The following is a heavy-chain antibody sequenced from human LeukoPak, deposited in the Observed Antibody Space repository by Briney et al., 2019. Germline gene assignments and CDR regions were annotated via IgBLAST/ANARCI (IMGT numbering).Heavy chain of an antibody. Sequence: SETLSLTCAVYGGSFSGYYWSWIRQPPGEGLEWIGEINHSGSTNYNPSLKSRVTISVDTPKNQFSLKLSSVTAADTAVYYCALAAAGTGGYYFDYWGQGTLVTVSS. V-gene: IGHV4-34*01. CDR1: GGSFSGYY. D-gene: IGHD6-13*01. J-gene: IGHJ4*02. CDR2: INHSGST. CDR3: ALAAAGTGGYYFDY.